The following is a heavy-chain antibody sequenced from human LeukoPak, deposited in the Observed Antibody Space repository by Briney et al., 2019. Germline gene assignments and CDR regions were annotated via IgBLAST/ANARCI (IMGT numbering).Heavy chain of an antibody. D-gene: IGHD5-24*01. CDR3: ARDFRTQLDGYSPPYHFDY. CDR1: GFTFSRHS. Sequence: GGSLRLSCAAFGFTFSRHSISWVRQAPGKRLEWVSSISSDSSHIYYADSMKGRFTVSRDNAKNSLFLQMNSLRAEDTAVYYCARDFRTQLDGYSPPYHFDYRGQGALVTVSS. V-gene: IGHV3-21*01. J-gene: IGHJ4*02. CDR2: ISSDSSHI.